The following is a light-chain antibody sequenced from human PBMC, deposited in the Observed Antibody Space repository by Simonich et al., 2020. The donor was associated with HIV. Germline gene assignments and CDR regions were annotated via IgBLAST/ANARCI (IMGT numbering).Light chain of an antibody. Sequence: DIVMTQSPDSLAVSLGERATINCKSSQSVLYSSNNNNYLAWYQQKLGQPPKLLIYWASTRESGVPDRFSGSGSGTDFTLTISSLLAEDVAVYYCQQYYSSPQTFGQGTKLEIK. CDR3: QQYYSSPQT. CDR2: WAS. CDR1: QSVLYSSNNNNY. V-gene: IGKV4-1*01. J-gene: IGKJ2*01.